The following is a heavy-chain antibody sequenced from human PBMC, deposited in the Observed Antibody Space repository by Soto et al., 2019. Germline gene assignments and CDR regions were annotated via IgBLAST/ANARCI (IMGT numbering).Heavy chain of an antibody. J-gene: IGHJ4*02. V-gene: IGHV4-59*08. CDR1: GGAISSYY. CDR3: ASLQYSSGLLDY. CDR2: IHYSGST. Sequence: SSETLSLTCTVSGGAISSYYWNWIRQPPGKGLEWIGYIHYSGSTNYNPSLKSRVTISLDTSKNQFSLKLSSVTAADTAVYYCASLQYSSGLLDYWGQGTLVTVS. D-gene: IGHD6-19*01.